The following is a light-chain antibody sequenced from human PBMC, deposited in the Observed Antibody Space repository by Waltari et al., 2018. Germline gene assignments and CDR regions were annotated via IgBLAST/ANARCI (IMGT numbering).Light chain of an antibody. V-gene: IGKV3D-20*02. CDR2: DTF. Sequence: EILLTQSPAFLSLSPGARFALSCRASESVDTNYLAWYQQKPGQAPRLLISDTFNRAAGVPNRFSGSGSGTDFTLTITRLEPGDSAVYFCQQYHTPLTFGGGTTVEIK. J-gene: IGKJ4*01. CDR3: QQYHTPLT. CDR1: ESVDTNY.